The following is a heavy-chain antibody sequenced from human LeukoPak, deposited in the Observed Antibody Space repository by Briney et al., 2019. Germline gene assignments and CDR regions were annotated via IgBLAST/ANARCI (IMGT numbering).Heavy chain of an antibody. Sequence: PGGSLRLSCAASGFTFSSYAMHWVRQAPGKGLEWVAVISYDGSNKYYADSVKGRFTISRDNSKNTLYLQMNSLRAEDTAVYYCAREEFVGQWLVEAPFDYWGQGTLVTVSS. J-gene: IGHJ4*02. CDR1: GFTFSSYA. CDR3: AREEFVGQWLVEAPFDY. CDR2: ISYDGSNK. D-gene: IGHD6-19*01. V-gene: IGHV3-30-3*01.